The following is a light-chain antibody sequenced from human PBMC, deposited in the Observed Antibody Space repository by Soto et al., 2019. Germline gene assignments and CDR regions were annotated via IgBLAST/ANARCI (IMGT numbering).Light chain of an antibody. CDR3: QHFGGTTFT. CDR1: QSVSSSY. J-gene: IGKJ5*01. Sequence: EIVLTQSPGTLSLSPGERATLSCSASQSVSSSYLAWYQQKSGQAPRLLIYGASTRATGIPDRFSGSGSGTHFTLTISRLEPGDFAVYYCQHFGGTTFTFGQGTRLEIK. CDR2: GAS. V-gene: IGKV3-20*01.